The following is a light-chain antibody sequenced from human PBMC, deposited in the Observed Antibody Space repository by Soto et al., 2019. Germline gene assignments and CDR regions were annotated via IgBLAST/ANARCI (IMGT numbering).Light chain of an antibody. CDR2: GAS. V-gene: IGKV3-15*01. J-gene: IGKJ2*01. Sequence: ETVMTQSPATLSVSPGERVTLSCRASQSVRTNLVWYQQSPGQPPRLLIYGASDRVAGVPERFSGSGSGTDFTLTISGLQSEDCAVYYCQQYNEWPRTFGQGTKLEIK. CDR1: QSVRTN. CDR3: QQYNEWPRT.